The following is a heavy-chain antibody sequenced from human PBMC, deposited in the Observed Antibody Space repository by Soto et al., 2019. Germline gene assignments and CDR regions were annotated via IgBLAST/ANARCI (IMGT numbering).Heavy chain of an antibody. CDR1: GGSISSYY. CDR3: ARHDRGSSWFDY. V-gene: IGHV4-59*08. CDR2: IYYSGST. J-gene: IGHJ4*02. Sequence: SETLSLTCTVSGGSISSYYWSWIRQPPGKGLEWIGYIYYSGSTNNNPSLKSRVTISVATSKNKFSLKLSSVTAADTAVYYCARHDRGSSWFDYWGQETLVTVSS. D-gene: IGHD6-13*01.